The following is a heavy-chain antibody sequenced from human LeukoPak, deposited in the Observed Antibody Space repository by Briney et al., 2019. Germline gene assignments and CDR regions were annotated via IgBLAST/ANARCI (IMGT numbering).Heavy chain of an antibody. CDR1: GFTFSNYA. V-gene: IGHV3-23*01. J-gene: IGHJ4*02. CDR3: AKDSGKYSDDY. Sequence: QPGGSLTLSCDSSGFTFSNYAMSWFRQAPGKGLEWVSSIGAGAESTYYADSVKGRFTVSRDNSENTLYLQMNNLRADDTAIYYCAKDSGKYSDDYWGQGTLVTVSS. D-gene: IGHD1-26*01. CDR2: IGAGAEST.